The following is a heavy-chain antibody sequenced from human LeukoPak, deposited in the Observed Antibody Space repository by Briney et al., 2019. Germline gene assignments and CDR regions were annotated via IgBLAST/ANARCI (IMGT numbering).Heavy chain of an antibody. CDR2: MNSNSGNT. CDR3: ARRVGYCSSTSCPPGAFDI. V-gene: IGHV1-8*01. J-gene: IGHJ3*02. Sequence: GASVKVSCKASGYTSTSYDINWVRQATGQGLEWMGWMNSNSGNTGYAQKFQGRVTMTRNTSISTAYMELSSLRSEDTAVYYCARRVGYCSSTSCPPGAFDIWGQGTMVTVSS. CDR1: GYTSTSYD. D-gene: IGHD2-2*01.